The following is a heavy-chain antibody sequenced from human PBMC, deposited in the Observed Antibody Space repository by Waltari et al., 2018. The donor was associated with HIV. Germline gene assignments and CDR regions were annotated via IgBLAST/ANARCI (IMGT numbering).Heavy chain of an antibody. D-gene: IGHD5-12*01. J-gene: IGHJ3*02. V-gene: IGHV4-59*13. CDR2: IYNSGST. Sequence: QVQLQESGPGLVKPSETLSLTCTVSGDSISNFYWNWIRQPPGKGLEWIGNIYNSGSTNSNPSPKSRVTISGDTSKNQFSLRLSSVTAADTAVYYCARDREDGYNYYAFDIWGQGTMVTVSS. CDR3: ARDREDGYNYYAFDI. CDR1: GDSISNFY.